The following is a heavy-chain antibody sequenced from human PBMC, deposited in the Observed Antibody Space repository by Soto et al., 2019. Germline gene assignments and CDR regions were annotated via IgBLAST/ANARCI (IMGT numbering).Heavy chain of an antibody. CDR3: ASLPLPSGLGS. CDR2: INTYNRNT. Sequence: QVQLVQSGAEVKKPGASVKVSCTASGYTFTTYSINWVRQAPGQGLEWMGWINTYNRNTNSAQKFQGRLTMTTDTSTSTAYMELRSLRSDDTAVYYCASLPLPSGLGSWGQGTLVTVSS. CDR1: GYTFTTYS. D-gene: IGHD6-25*01. J-gene: IGHJ5*02. V-gene: IGHV1-18*01.